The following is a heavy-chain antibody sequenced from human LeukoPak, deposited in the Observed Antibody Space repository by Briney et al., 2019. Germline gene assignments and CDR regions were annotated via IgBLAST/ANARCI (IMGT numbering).Heavy chain of an antibody. J-gene: IGHJ4*02. D-gene: IGHD6-19*01. CDR2: TKNKANGYTT. CDR1: GFTFSDHY. CDR3: ARGGSSGWSLYYFDY. Sequence: GGSLRLSCAASGFTFSDHYMDWVRQAPGKGLEWVGRTKNKANGYTTEYAASVKGRFTILRDESKTSLHPQMNSLQTEDTAVYYCARGGSSGWSLYYFDYWGQGTLVTVSS. V-gene: IGHV3-72*01.